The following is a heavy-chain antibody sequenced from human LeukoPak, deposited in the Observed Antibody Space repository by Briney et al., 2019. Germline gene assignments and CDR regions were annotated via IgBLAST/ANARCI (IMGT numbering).Heavy chain of an antibody. D-gene: IGHD2-2*01. V-gene: IGHV3-23*01. J-gene: IGHJ4*02. Sequence: LPGGSLRLSCAASGFTFSSYAMSWVRQAPGKGLEWVSAISGSGGSTYYADSVKGRFTISRDNSKNTLYLQMNSLRAEDTAVYYCAKPRLIVVVPAALDYWGQGTLVTVSS. CDR2: ISGSGGST. CDR3: AKPRLIVVVPAALDY. CDR1: GFTFSSYA.